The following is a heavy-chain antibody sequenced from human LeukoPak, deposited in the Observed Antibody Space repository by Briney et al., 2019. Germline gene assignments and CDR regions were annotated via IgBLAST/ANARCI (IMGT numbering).Heavy chain of an antibody. CDR1: GYTLTELS. V-gene: IGHV1-24*01. CDR2: FDPEDGET. J-gene: IGHJ6*03. CDR3: ARNGVGEYQLRLYYMDV. Sequence: ASVKVSCKVSGYTLTELSMHWVRQAPGKGLEWMGGFDPEDGETIYAQKFQGRVTMTEDTSIDTAYMELSSLRSEDTAVYYCARNGVGEYQLRLYYMDVWGKGTTVTVSS. D-gene: IGHD2-2*01.